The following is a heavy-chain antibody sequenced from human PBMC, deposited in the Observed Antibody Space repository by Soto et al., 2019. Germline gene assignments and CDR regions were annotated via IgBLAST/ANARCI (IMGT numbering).Heavy chain of an antibody. CDR3: AKESLDYFDSGRFYAPAFDH. CDR2: ISFDGRDI. V-gene: IGHV3-30*18. CDR1: GFTFSSFA. Sequence: QVQLVESGGGVVHPGTSLRLSCVTSGFTFSSFAMDWVRQAPGKGLEWVAAISFDGRDISYRESVKDRFTISRDKFKNTVYLQMNSLRPEDTAVYYCAKESLDYFDSGRFYAPAFDHWGQGTLVTVSS. J-gene: IGHJ4*02. D-gene: IGHD3-10*01.